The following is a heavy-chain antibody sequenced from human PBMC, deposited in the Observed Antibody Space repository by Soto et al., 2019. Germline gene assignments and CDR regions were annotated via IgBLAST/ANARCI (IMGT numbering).Heavy chain of an antibody. V-gene: IGHV1-18*04. CDR2: VSGNNGVS. Sequence: ASVKVSCKASGYTSADFGISWVRQAPGQGLEWMGWVSGNNGVSNPTPKVQGRITMTLDTSTGVSYMALRSLRSDDTAIYYCVRDQKYFRVNGNWFDSWGQGTLVTVSS. D-gene: IGHD2-2*01. CDR1: GYTSADFG. J-gene: IGHJ5*01. CDR3: VRDQKYFRVNGNWFDS.